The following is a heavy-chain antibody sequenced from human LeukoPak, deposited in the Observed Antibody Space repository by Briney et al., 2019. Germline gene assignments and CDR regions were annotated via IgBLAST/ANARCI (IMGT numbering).Heavy chain of an antibody. CDR1: GYTSTTYD. D-gene: IGHD6-19*01. CDR2: MNPNSGNT. Sequence: ASVNVSCKASGYTSTTYDINWVRQATGQGLEWMGWMNPNSGNTGYTQKFQGRVTMTRNTSISTAYMELSSLRSEDTAVYYCARGRGSGHKENWFDPWGQGTLVTVSS. V-gene: IGHV1-8*01. J-gene: IGHJ5*02. CDR3: ARGRGSGHKENWFDP.